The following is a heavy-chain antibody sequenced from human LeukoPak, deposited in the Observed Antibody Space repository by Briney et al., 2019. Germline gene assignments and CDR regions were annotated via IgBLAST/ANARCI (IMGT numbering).Heavy chain of an antibody. Sequence: SVKVSCKASGGTFSSYAISWVRQAPGQGLEWMGGIIPIFGTANYAQKFQGRVTITTDESTSIAYMELSSLRSEDTAVYYCARDDSVRRYYDSSGYSPDYWGQGTLVTVSS. CDR2: IIPIFGTA. D-gene: IGHD3-22*01. V-gene: IGHV1-69*05. CDR1: GGTFSSYA. CDR3: ARDDSVRRYYDSSGYSPDY. J-gene: IGHJ4*02.